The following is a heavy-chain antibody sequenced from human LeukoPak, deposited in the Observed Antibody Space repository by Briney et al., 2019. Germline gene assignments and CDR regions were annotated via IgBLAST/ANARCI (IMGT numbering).Heavy chain of an antibody. CDR3: ARAYGSGSYYSYYFDY. J-gene: IGHJ4*02. D-gene: IGHD3-10*01. Sequence: ASVKVSCKASGGTFSSYAISWVRQAPGQGLEWMGRIIPILGIANYAQKFQGRVTITADKSTSTAYMELSSLRSEDTAVYYCARAYGSGSYYSYYFDYWGQGTLVTVSS. CDR2: IIPILGIA. V-gene: IGHV1-69*04. CDR1: GGTFSSYA.